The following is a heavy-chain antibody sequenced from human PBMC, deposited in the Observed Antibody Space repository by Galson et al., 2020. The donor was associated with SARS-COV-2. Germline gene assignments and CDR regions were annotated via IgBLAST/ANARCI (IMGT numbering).Heavy chain of an antibody. V-gene: IGHV3-13*05. D-gene: IGHD2-2*01. CDR3: ARVDHTVGSTSPHYYYYMDV. Sequence: GGSLRLSCAASGFTFSSYDMHWVRQATGKGLEWVSAIGTAGAPYYPGSVKGRFTSPRDNAKNSLYLQMNSLRAGDTAVYYCARVDHTVGSTSPHYYYYMDVWGKGTTVTVSS. CDR1: GFTFSSYD. CDR2: IGTAGAP. J-gene: IGHJ6*03.